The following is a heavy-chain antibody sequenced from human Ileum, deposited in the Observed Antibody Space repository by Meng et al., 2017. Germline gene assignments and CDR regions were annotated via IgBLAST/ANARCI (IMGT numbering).Heavy chain of an antibody. J-gene: IGHJ4*02. V-gene: IGHV3-15*01. CDR1: GFTFSDRW. D-gene: IGHD3-16*01. Sequence: EVQVVESGGGVVKPGGSLRLSCAASGFTFSDRWMTWVRQAPGKGLEWVGHIQSKADGGTTDYAAPVKGRFTISRDDSKSTLYLQMNSLKTEDTAVYYCTTFYAGYWGQGTLVTVSS. CDR3: TTFYAGY. CDR2: IQSKADGGTT.